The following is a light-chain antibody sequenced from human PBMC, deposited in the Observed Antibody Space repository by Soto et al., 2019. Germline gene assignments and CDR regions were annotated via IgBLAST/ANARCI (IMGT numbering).Light chain of an antibody. CDR1: QSVNRN. CDR2: GAS. V-gene: IGKV3-15*01. J-gene: IGKJ4*01. Sequence: EIVMTQSPATLSVSPGERATLSCRASQSVNRNLVWYQQKPGQAPRLLIYGASTRATGIPARFSGSGSGTDFTLTITGLEPEDFAVYYCQQYGSSPLTFGGGTKVDTK. CDR3: QQYGSSPLT.